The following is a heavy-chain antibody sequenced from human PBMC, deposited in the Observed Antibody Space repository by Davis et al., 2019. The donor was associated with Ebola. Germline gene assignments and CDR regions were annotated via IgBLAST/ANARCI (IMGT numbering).Heavy chain of an antibody. CDR3: TSSSPDY. D-gene: IGHD6-6*01. V-gene: IGHV3-73*01. J-gene: IGHJ4*02. Sequence: GRFTISRDDSKNTAYLQMNSLKTEDTAVYYCTSSSPDYWGQGTLVTVSS.